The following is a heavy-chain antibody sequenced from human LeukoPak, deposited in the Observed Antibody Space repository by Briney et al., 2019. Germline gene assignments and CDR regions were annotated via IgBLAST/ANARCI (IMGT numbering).Heavy chain of an antibody. CDR1: GGSTSDNDFY. J-gene: IGHJ3*01. CDR3: ARNFGEGFDV. V-gene: IGHV4-39*01. Sequence: ETLSLTCTVSGGSTSDNDFYSCWLRQPPGKGLEWIGSIYFSGTTYYAPALKSRVTISVDISNNQFSLKLSSVTTADMSTYYCARNFGEGFDVWGQGTMVTVSS. D-gene: IGHD3-16*01. CDR2: IYFSGTT.